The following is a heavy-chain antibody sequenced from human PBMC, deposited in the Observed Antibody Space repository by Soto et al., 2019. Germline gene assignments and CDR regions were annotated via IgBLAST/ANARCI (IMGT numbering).Heavy chain of an antibody. D-gene: IGHD3-22*01. CDR1: GGTFSSYA. V-gene: IGHV1-69*13. CDR3: ARAGYYDSSGYYYHFDY. Sequence: SVKVSCKASGGTFSSYAISWVRQAPGQGLEWMGGIIPIFGTANYAQKFQGRVTITADESTSTAYMELSSLRSEDTAVYYCARAGYYDSSGYYYHFDYWGQGTLVTVSS. J-gene: IGHJ4*02. CDR2: IIPIFGTA.